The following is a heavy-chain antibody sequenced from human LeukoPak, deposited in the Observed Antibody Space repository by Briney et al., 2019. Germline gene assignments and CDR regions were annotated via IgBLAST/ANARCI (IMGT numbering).Heavy chain of an antibody. Sequence: ASVKVSCKASGYTFTSYGISWVRQAPGQGLEWMGWISAYNGNTNYAQKLQGRVTMTTDTSTSTAYMELRSLRSDDTAVYYCARDRPYYYDSSDYYSPHGAFDIWGQGTMVTVSS. J-gene: IGHJ3*02. D-gene: IGHD3-22*01. CDR3: ARDRPYYYDSSDYYSPHGAFDI. V-gene: IGHV1-18*01. CDR2: ISAYNGNT. CDR1: GYTFTSYG.